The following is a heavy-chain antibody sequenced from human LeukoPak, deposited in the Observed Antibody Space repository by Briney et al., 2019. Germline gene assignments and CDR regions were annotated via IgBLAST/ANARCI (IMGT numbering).Heavy chain of an antibody. CDR1: GGSITRSNYF. CDR2: MYNSGST. J-gene: IGHJ3*02. V-gene: IGHV4-61*05. CDR3: ARFGSGSAFDI. Sequence: SETLSLTCTVSGGSITRSNYFWGWIRQPPGKGLEWIGYMYNSGSTKYNPSLKSRVTISADTSKNQFSLKLSSVTAADTAVYYCARFGSGSAFDIWGQGTMVTVSS. D-gene: IGHD2-15*01.